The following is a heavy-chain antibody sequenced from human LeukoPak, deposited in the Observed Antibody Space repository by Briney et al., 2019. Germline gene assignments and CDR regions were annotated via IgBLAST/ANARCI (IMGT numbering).Heavy chain of an antibody. CDR2: ISANNGKT. Sequence: GASVKVSCKASSYTFTNYGISWVRQAPGQGLEWMGRISANNGKTNYAQKVQGRVIMTTDTSTSTAYMELRSLRSEDTAVYYCARVSVVGATTSHFDYWGQGTLVTVSS. V-gene: IGHV1-18*01. CDR1: SYTFTNYG. CDR3: ARVSVVGATTSHFDY. D-gene: IGHD1-26*01. J-gene: IGHJ4*02.